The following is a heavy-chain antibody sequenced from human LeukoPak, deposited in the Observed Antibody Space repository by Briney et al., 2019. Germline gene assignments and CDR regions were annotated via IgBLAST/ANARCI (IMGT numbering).Heavy chain of an antibody. CDR1: GDSISTSY. D-gene: IGHD1-20*01. CDR3: ARDRYTWHDRDWFDS. V-gene: IGHV4-4*07. J-gene: IGHJ5*01. CDR2: IFASGET. Sequence: PSETLSLTCTVSGDSISTSYWSWIRQPAGKRMEWIGRIFASGETNYNPSLESRVIMSRDTSNNQFFLRLPSVTAADTAVYYCARDRYTWHDRDWFDSWGQGTLVTVSS.